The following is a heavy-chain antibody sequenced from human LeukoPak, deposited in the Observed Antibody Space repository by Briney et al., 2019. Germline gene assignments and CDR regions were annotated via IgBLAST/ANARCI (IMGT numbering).Heavy chain of an antibody. CDR2: ISWNSGSI. V-gene: IGHV3-9*01. J-gene: IGHJ3*02. CDR3: AKDMGVANAFDI. Sequence: GRSLRLSCAASGFTFDDYAMHWVRQAPGKGLEWVSGISWNSGSIGYADSVKGRFTISRDNAKNSLYLQMNSLRAEDTALYYCAKDMGVANAFDIWGQGTMVTVSS. CDR1: GFTFDDYA. D-gene: IGHD5-12*01.